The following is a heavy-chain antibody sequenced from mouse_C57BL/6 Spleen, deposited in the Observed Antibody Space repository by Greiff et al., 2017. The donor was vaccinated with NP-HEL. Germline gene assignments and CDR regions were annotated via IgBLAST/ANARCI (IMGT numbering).Heavy chain of an antibody. J-gene: IGHJ1*03. Sequence: QVQLKQPGAELVRPGSSVKLSCKASGYTFTSYWMDWVKQRPGQGLEWIGNIYPSDSETHYNQKFKDKATLTVDKSSSTAYMQLSSLTSEDSAVYYCARGYVGYFDVWGTGTTVTVSS. CDR3: ARGYVGYFDV. CDR1: GYTFTSYW. CDR2: IYPSDSET. V-gene: IGHV1-61*01. D-gene: IGHD1-2*01.